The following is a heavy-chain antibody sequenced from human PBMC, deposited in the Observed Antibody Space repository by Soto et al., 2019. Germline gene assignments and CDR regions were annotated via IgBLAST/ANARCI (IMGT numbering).Heavy chain of an antibody. Sequence: LVKVSWKAPGCAFSTYAVSWVRHTPGQGLEWMGGVIPIFGTPKYAQKFQGRVTITADESTSTGYMELRSLRSEDTAVYYCARSQGGSSSLDIYYYYYYGMDVWGQGTTVTVSS. CDR1: GCAFSTYA. CDR3: ARSQGGSSSLDIYYYYYYGMDV. V-gene: IGHV1-69*13. D-gene: IGHD2-15*01. CDR2: VIPIFGTP. J-gene: IGHJ6*02.